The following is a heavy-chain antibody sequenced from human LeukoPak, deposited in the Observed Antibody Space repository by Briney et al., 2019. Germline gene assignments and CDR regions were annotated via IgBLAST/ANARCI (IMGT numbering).Heavy chain of an antibody. CDR3: ARVPRLSLYYYYYYYMDV. D-gene: IGHD3-16*02. CDR2: IYSGGST. V-gene: IGHV3-53*01. J-gene: IGHJ6*03. CDR1: GFTVSSNY. Sequence: PGGSLRLSCAASGFTVSSNYMSWVRQAPGKGLEWVSVIYSGGSTYYADSVKGRFTISRDNAKNSLYLQMNSLRAEDTALYYCARVPRLSLYYYYYYYMDVWGKGTTVTVSS.